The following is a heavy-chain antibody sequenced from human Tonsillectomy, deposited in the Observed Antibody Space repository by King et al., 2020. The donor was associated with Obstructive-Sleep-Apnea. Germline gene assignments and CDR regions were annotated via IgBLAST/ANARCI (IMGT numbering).Heavy chain of an antibody. Sequence: VQLVESGGGVVQPGRSLRLSCAASGFTISSYAMHLVRQAPGKGLEGVAVISYDGSNKYYAESVKGRFTNSRDNSKNTLYLQMNSLRAEETAVYYCARTHYYGSGGHYYGRDVWGQGTTVTVSS. CDR1: GFTISSYA. CDR2: ISYDGSNK. J-gene: IGHJ6*02. CDR3: ARTHYYGSGGHYYGRDV. V-gene: IGHV3-30*04. D-gene: IGHD3-10*01.